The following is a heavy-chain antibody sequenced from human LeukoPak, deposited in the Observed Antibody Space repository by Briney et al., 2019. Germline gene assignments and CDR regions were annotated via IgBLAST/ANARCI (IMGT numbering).Heavy chain of an antibody. J-gene: IGHJ4*02. CDR2: ISGSGGST. CDR1: GFTFSNYA. Sequence: GGSLRLSCAASGFTFSNYAMSWVRLAPGKGLEWVSAISGSGGSTYYADSVKGRFTISRDNAKNSLYLQMNSLRAEDTALYYCARIAAAGRGYWGQGTLVTVSS. D-gene: IGHD6-13*01. CDR3: ARIAAAGRGY. V-gene: IGHV3-23*01.